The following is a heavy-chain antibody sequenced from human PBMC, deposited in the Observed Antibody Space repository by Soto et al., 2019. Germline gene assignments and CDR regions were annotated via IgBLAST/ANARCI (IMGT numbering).Heavy chain of an antibody. D-gene: IGHD4-17*01. CDR2: ISGYGGST. J-gene: IGHJ4*02. Sequence: EVQLLESGGGLVQPGGSLTVSCAASRFTFGAHPMSWVRLAPGKGLEWVSTISGYGGSTYYPDSLKGRFIISRDNSKNTLYLQINTLRAEDTAIYFCAKQRTTVTTSFDYWGQGTLVTVSS. CDR3: AKQRTTVTTSFDY. V-gene: IGHV3-23*01. CDR1: RFTFGAHP.